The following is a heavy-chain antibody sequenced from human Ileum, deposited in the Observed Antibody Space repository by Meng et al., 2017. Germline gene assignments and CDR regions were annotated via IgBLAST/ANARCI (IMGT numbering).Heavy chain of an antibody. D-gene: IGHD3-22*01. CDR2: IFQSGRT. Sequence: VHLQESGPRLVKPSGTLSLTCAVSGTWWSWVRQPPGKGLEWIGEIFQSGRTNYNPSLKSRVTISIDKSKSQISLQLSAVTAADTAVYSCATSNDRDVYYLGYWGQGTLVTVSS. V-gene: IGHV4-4*02. CDR3: ATSNDRDVYYLGY. CDR1: GTW. J-gene: IGHJ4*02.